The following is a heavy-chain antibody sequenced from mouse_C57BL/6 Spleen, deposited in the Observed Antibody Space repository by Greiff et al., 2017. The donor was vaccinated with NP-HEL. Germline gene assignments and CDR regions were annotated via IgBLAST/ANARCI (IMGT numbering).Heavy chain of an antibody. V-gene: IGHV1-26*01. D-gene: IGHD4-1*01. Sequence: VQLQQSGPELVKPGASVKISCKASGYTFTDYYMNWVKQSHGKSLEWIGDINPNNGGTSYNQKFKGKATLTVDKSSSTAYMELRSLTSEDSAVYYCARGVGRFAYWGQGTLVTVSA. CDR2: INPNNGGT. J-gene: IGHJ3*01. CDR1: GYTFTDYY. CDR3: ARGVGRFAY.